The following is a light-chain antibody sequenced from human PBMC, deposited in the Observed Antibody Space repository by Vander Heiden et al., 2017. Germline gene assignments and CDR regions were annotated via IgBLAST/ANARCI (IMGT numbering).Light chain of an antibody. Sequence: PGERATLSCRASQSVSSYLAWYQQKPGQAPRLLIYDASNRATGIPARFSGSGSGTDFTLTISSREPEDFAVYYCQQHSNWPPLTFGGGTKVEIK. CDR3: QQHSNWPPLT. J-gene: IGKJ4*01. CDR1: QSVSSY. V-gene: IGKV3-11*01. CDR2: DAS.